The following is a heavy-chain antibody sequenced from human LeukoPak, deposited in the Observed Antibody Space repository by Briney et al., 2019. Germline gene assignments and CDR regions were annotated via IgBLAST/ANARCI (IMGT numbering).Heavy chain of an antibody. CDR1: GYSFTNYW. V-gene: IGHV5-51*01. Sequence: GESLKISCESSGYSFTNYWIGWVRQMPGKGLEWMGIIYPGDSDTRYSPSFQGQVTISADKSISTAYLQWSSLKASDTAMYYCARSSSSWSTRYYYYGMDVWGQGTTVTVSS. CDR2: IYPGDSDT. D-gene: IGHD6-13*01. J-gene: IGHJ6*02. CDR3: ARSSSSWSTRYYYYGMDV.